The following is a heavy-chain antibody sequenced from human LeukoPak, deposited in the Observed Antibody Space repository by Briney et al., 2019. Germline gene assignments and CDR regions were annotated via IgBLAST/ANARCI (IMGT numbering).Heavy chain of an antibody. J-gene: IGHJ6*02. Sequence: ASETLSLTCAVYGGSFSGYYWSWIRQPPGKGLEWIGEINHSGSTNYNPSLKSRVPLSVDTSKNQFSLKLSSVTAADTAVYYCARLETIFGVVIMGAQYYYYGMDVWGQGTTVTVSS. CDR1: GGSFSGYY. CDR3: ARLETIFGVVIMGAQYYYYGMDV. V-gene: IGHV4-34*01. D-gene: IGHD3-3*01. CDR2: INHSGST.